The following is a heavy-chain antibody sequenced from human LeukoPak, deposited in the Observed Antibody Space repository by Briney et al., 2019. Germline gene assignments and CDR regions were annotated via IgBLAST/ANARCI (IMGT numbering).Heavy chain of an antibody. CDR1: GYTFTGYY. V-gene: IGHV1-2*02. Sequence: ASVKVSCKASGYTFTGYYMHWVRQAPGQGLEWMGWTNPNSGGTNYAQKFQGRVTVTRDTSISTAYMELSRLRSDDTAVYYCARDGRDYGDYDWFDPWGQGTLVTVSS. CDR3: ARDGRDYGDYDWFDP. D-gene: IGHD4-17*01. CDR2: TNPNSGGT. J-gene: IGHJ5*02.